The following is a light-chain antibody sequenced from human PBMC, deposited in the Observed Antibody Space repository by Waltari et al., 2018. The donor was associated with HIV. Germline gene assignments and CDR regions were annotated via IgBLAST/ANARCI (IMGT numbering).Light chain of an antibody. CDR2: QDN. V-gene: IGLV3-1*01. CDR3: QAWDSDTYL. Sequence: YELIQPPSVSVSPGPTASIPGSGHNLGDKYASWYQQRPGQAPILVYYQDNRRPYGSPERFSCSNSGNIATLTISETQAIDEANYYCQAWDSDTYLFGTGTKVTVL. CDR1: NLGDKY. J-gene: IGLJ1*01.